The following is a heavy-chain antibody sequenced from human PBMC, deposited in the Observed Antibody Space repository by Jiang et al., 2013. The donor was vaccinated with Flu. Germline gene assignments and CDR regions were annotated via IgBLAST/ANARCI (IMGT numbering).Heavy chain of an antibody. J-gene: IGHJ3*02. CDR2: ISSISSTI. D-gene: IGHD3-22*01. CDR1: GFTFSSYS. CDR3: ARNYYDSGGYTEAFDI. Sequence: VQLLESGGGLVQPGGSLRLSCVASGFTFSSYSMNWVRQAPGKGLEWLSYISSISSTIYYADSVKGRFTISRDNAKNSLDLQMNSLRDEDTAVYYCARNYYDSGGYTEAFDIWGQGDKWLPSLQ. V-gene: IGHV3-48*02.